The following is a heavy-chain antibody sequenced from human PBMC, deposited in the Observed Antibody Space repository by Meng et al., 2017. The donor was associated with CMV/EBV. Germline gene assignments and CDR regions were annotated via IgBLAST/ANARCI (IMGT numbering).Heavy chain of an antibody. D-gene: IGHD3-10*01. Sequence: GGSLRLSCAASGFTFSSYSMNWVRQAPGKGLEWVAFIRYDGSNKYYADSVKGRFTISRDNSKNTLYLQMNSLRAEDTAVYYCAKEYYYGSGSDAIYYYGMDVWGQGTTVTVSS. CDR2: IRYDGSNK. CDR1: GFTFSSYS. J-gene: IGHJ6*02. CDR3: AKEYYYGSGSDAIYYYGMDV. V-gene: IGHV3-30*02.